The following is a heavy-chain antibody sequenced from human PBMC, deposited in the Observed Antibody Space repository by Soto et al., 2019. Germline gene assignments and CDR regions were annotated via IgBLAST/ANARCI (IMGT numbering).Heavy chain of an antibody. J-gene: IGHJ4*02. CDR1: GYSISSGYY. D-gene: IGHD3-9*01. CDR2: IYHSGST. Sequence: LSLTCAVSGYSISSGYYWGWIRQPPGKGLEWIGSIYHSGSTYYNPSLKSRVTISVDTSKNQFSLKLSSVTAADTAVYYCAREYYDILTGYYIDYWGQGTLVTVS. V-gene: IGHV4-38-2*02. CDR3: AREYYDILTGYYIDY.